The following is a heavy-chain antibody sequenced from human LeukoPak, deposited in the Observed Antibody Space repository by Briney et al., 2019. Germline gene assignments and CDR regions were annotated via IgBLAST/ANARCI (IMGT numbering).Heavy chain of an antibody. D-gene: IGHD3-22*01. CDR3: ARSFRGHYDSSGYDY. Sequence: MAGGSLRLSCAASGFTFSSYTMNWVRQAPGKGLEWVSSISTTSSYIYYADSVKGRFTISRDNAKNSLYLQMNSLRAEDTAVYSCARSFRGHYDSSGYDYWGQGTLVTVSS. J-gene: IGHJ4*02. V-gene: IGHV3-21*01. CDR2: ISTTSSYI. CDR1: GFTFSSYT.